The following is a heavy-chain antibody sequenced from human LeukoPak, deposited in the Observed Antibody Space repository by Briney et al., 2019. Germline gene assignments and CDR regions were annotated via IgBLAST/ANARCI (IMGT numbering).Heavy chain of an antibody. Sequence: SETLSLTCAVYGGSSSGYYWSWIRQPPGKGLEWIGEINHSGSTNYNPSLKSRVTMSVDTSKNQFSLKLSSVTAADTAVYYCARSSMITFGGVIVRPSYYFDYWGQGTLVTVSS. CDR3: ARSSMITFGGVIVRPSYYFDY. CDR1: GGSSSGYY. D-gene: IGHD3-16*02. CDR2: INHSGST. J-gene: IGHJ4*02. V-gene: IGHV4-34*01.